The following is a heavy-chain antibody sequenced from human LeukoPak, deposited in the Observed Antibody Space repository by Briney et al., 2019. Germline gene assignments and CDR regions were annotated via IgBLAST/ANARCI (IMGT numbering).Heavy chain of an antibody. CDR1: GFTFSSYA. CDR2: IRGSGGST. Sequence: GGSLRLSCAASGFTFSSYAMSWVRQAPGKGLEWVSSIRGSGGSTYYADSVKGRFTISRDNSKNTLYLQMNSLRAEDTAVYYCAKDLNSYGYYYYGMDVWGQGTTATVSS. V-gene: IGHV3-23*01. D-gene: IGHD5-18*01. J-gene: IGHJ6*02. CDR3: AKDLNSYGYYYYGMDV.